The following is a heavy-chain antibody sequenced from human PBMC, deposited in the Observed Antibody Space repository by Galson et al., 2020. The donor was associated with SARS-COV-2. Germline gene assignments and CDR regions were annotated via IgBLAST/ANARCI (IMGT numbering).Heavy chain of an antibody. CDR2: IPPNNAGA. CDR3: ARDRNYYGSVSDLFDN. J-gene: IGHJ4*02. V-gene: IGHV1-2*02. D-gene: IGHD3-10*01. CDR1: GYTFTDNY. Sequence: ASVTVSCQAPGYTFTDNYIHCVRQTPGEGLEWMAWIPPNNAGAHHALKFLGRVTMTTATSISTAYMELSSRTPDDPAVYYCARDRNYYGSVSDLFDNWGQGTMVTVSS.